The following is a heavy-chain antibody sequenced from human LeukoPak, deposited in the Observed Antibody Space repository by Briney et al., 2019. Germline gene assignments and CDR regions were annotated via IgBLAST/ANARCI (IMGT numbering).Heavy chain of an antibody. V-gene: IGHV4-59*12. CDR2: IYYSGST. CDR3: AGTGIAAAGTDY. J-gene: IGHJ4*02. CDR1: GGSIGIYY. D-gene: IGHD6-13*01. Sequence: SETLSLTCTVSGGSIGIYYWTWIRQPPGKGPEWIGYIYYSGSTNYNPSLKSRVTISVDRSKNQFSLKLSSVTVADTAVYYCAGTGIAAAGTDYWGQGTLVTVSS.